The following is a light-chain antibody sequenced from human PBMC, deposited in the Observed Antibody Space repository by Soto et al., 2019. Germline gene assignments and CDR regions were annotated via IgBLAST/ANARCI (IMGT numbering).Light chain of an antibody. CDR2: DVS. J-gene: IGLJ1*01. CDR3: SSDTISTTPPYV. CDR1: SGDVGAYNY. V-gene: IGLV2-14*01. Sequence: QSALTQPASVSGSPGQSITISCTGTSGDVGAYNYVSWYQQYPGKAPKLMIYDVSNRPSGVSNRFSGSKSGDTASLTISGLQAEDEADYYCSSDTISTTPPYVFGTGTKLTVL.